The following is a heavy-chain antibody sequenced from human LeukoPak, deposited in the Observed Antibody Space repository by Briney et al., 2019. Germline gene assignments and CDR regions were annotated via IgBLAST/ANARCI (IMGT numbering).Heavy chain of an antibody. Sequence: KRSETLSLTCAVYGGSFSGYYWSWIRQPPGKGLEWIGEINHSGSTNYNPSLKSRVTISVDTSKNQFSLKLSSVTAADTAVYYCARGMGYCSSTSCRNSFDPWGQGTLVTVSS. D-gene: IGHD2-2*01. CDR1: GGSFSGYY. V-gene: IGHV4-34*01. J-gene: IGHJ5*02. CDR2: INHSGST. CDR3: ARGMGYCSSTSCRNSFDP.